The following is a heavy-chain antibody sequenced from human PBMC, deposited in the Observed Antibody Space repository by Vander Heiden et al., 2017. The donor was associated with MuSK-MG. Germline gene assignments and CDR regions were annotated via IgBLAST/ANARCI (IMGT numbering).Heavy chain of an antibody. CDR2: INPSGGST. CDR3: ARARAGFKPDAFDI. V-gene: IGHV1-46*03. Sequence: QVQLVQSGAEVNKSGASVQASCKASGYTFPSYYMHWVRQAPGQGLEWMGIINPSGGSTSYAQKFQGRVTMTRDTSTSTVYMELSSLRSEDTAVYYCARARAGFKPDAFDIWGQGTMVTVSS. J-gene: IGHJ3*02. CDR1: GYTFPSYY. D-gene: IGHD3-10*01.